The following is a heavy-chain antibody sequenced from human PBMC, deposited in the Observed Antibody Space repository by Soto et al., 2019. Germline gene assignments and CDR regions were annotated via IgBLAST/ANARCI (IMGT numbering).Heavy chain of an antibody. V-gene: IGHV5-10-1*01. CDR1: GYSFTSYW. CDR2: IDPNDSYT. J-gene: IGHJ5*02. D-gene: IGHD4-17*01. Sequence: GESLKISSKGSGYSFTSYWISWLRQMPGKGLELMGRIDPNDSYTTYSPSFQCHVPISADKSISTAYLQWSSLKAPDTTMDYCARHPPSTVTAQIRLDPWSPGTLVPVSS. CDR3: ARHPPSTVTAQIRLDP.